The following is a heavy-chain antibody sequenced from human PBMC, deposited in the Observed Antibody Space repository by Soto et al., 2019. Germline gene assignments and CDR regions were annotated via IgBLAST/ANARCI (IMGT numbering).Heavy chain of an antibody. V-gene: IGHV4-34*01. CDR2: INHRGSN. D-gene: IGHD3-3*01. CDR1: GGSFSGYY. Sequence: SETLSLTCAVYGGSFSGYYWSWIRQPPGKGLEWIGEINHRGSNNYNPSHKSRVTISVDTSKNQFSLNLSSVTAADTAVYYCERGNSYYDFWSGYYAYWGQGTLVTVSS. CDR3: ERGNSYYDFWSGYYAY. J-gene: IGHJ4*02.